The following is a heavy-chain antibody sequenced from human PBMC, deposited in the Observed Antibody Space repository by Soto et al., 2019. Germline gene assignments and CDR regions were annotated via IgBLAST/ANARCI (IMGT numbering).Heavy chain of an antibody. CDR3: ARDRQTGESPYWYFDL. CDR2: IYSSGST. D-gene: IGHD7-27*01. V-gene: IGHV4-31*03. CDR1: GGSISSGGNY. Sequence: QVQLQESGPGLVKPSQTLSLTCTVSGGSISSGGNYWSWIRQHPGKGLEWIWYIYSSGSTYYNPSLKSRVTISVDTSKNQFSLKLSSVTAADTAVYYCARDRQTGESPYWYFDLWGRGTLVTVSS. J-gene: IGHJ2*01.